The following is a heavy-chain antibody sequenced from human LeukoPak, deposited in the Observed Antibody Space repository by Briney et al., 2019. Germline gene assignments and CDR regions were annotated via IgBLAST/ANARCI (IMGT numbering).Heavy chain of an antibody. V-gene: IGHV3-11*01. CDR2: ISSSGNTK. CDR1: GFTFSDFY. Sequence: GGSLRLSCAASGFTFSDFYMSWIRQAPGKGLEWVSYISSSGNTKYYADSVKGRFTISRDNAKNSLYLQMNSLRAEDTAVYYCARDTVTTFDYYGMDVWGQGTTVTVSS. CDR3: ARDTVTTFDYYGMDV. D-gene: IGHD2/OR15-2a*01. J-gene: IGHJ6*02.